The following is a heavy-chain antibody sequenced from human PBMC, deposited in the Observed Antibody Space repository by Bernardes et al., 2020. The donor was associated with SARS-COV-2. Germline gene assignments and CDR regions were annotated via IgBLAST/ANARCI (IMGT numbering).Heavy chain of an antibody. D-gene: IGHD1-26*01. J-gene: IGHJ4*02. CDR3: AKGAVLGAMRSNLDH. CDR2: IYPGDSDT. Sequence: GASLKISCKGSGYSFTSYWIGWVRQMPGKGLEWMGIIYPGDSDTRYSPSFQGQVTISADKSISTAYLQWSSLKASDTAMYYCAKGAVLGAMRSNLDHWGQGTLVTVSS. CDR1: GYSFTSYW. V-gene: IGHV5-51*01.